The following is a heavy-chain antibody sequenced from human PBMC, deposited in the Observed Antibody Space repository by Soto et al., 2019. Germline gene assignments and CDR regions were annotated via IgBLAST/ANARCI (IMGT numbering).Heavy chain of an antibody. J-gene: IGHJ4*02. CDR3: ARDVTIFGVVTMGHFDY. CDR1: GFTFSSYW. Sequence: GGSLRLSCAAAGFTFSSYWMSWVRQAPGKGLEWVANVKPDGSEKCYVDSVKGRFTISRDNAKNPLYLQMNSLRAEDTAVYYCARDVTIFGVVTMGHFDYWGQGTLVTVSS. D-gene: IGHD3-3*01. V-gene: IGHV3-7*05. CDR2: VKPDGSEK.